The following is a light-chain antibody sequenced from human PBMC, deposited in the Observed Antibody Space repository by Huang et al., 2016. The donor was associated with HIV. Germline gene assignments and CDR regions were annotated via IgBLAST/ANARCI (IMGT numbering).Light chain of an antibody. CDR2: AAS. CDR1: QSISSH. J-gene: IGKJ2*01. V-gene: IGKV1-39*01. CDR3: RQSYNTPRT. Sequence: DIQMTQSPSSLSASVGDRVTITCRASQSISSHLNWYQQKPGKAPNLLIYAASSLQSGVPSRFSGSGSGTDFTLTISSLQPEDFATYYCRQSYNTPRTFGQGTKLEIK.